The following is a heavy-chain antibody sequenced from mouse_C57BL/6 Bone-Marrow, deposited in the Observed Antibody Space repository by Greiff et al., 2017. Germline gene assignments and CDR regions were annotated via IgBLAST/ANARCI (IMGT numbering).Heavy chain of an antibody. Sequence: EVQLVESGGGLVKPGGSLKLSCAASGFTFSSYAMSWVRQTPEKRLEWVATISDGGSYTYYPDNVKGRFTISRDNAKNNLYLQMSHLKSEDTAMYYCAREGYYDYDGGFAYWGQGTLVTVSA. V-gene: IGHV5-4*01. CDR3: AREGYYDYDGGFAY. D-gene: IGHD2-4*01. CDR2: ISDGGSYT. J-gene: IGHJ3*01. CDR1: GFTFSSYA.